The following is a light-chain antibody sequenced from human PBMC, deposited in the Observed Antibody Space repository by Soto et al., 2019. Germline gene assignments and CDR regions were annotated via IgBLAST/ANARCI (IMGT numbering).Light chain of an antibody. J-gene: IGKJ1*01. CDR2: DAS. CDR1: QTISSW. V-gene: IGKV1-5*01. Sequence: DIQMTQSPSSLSASVGDRVTITCRASQTISSWLAWFQQKPGKAPKLLIYDASSLESGVPSRFSGSGSGTEFTLTISRLQPDDFATYYCQQYTSYSQTFGQGTKVDIK. CDR3: QQYTSYSQT.